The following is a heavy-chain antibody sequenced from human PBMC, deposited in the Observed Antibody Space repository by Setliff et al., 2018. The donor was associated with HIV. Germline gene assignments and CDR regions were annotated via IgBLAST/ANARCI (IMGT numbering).Heavy chain of an antibody. CDR1: LGTFTGYY. J-gene: IGHJ6*03. CDR3: ARAVRGCWDFHYMDV. D-gene: IGHD3-10*01. Sequence: PSETLSLTCSLHLGTFTGYYWTWIRQPPGKGLEWIGGMDHSEGANYNPSLKGRVTISLDRSRSQFSLKLTSATAADTAVYYCARAVRGCWDFHYMDVWDKGTTVTVSS. CDR2: MDHSEGA. V-gene: IGHV4-34*01.